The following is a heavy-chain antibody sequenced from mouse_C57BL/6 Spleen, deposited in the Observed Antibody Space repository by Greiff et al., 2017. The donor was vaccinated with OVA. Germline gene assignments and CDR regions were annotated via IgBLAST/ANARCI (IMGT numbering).Heavy chain of an antibody. CDR2: IDPENGDT. CDR3: TTGGTTVVAPYYYAMDY. V-gene: IGHV14-4*01. D-gene: IGHD1-1*01. CDR1: GFNIKDDY. J-gene: IGHJ4*01. Sequence: EVQVVESGAELVRPGASVKLSCTASGFNIKDDYMHWVKQRPEQGLEWIGWIDPENGDTEYASKFQGKATITADTSSNTAYLQLSSLTSEDTAVYYCTTGGTTVVAPYYYAMDYWGQGTSVTVSS.